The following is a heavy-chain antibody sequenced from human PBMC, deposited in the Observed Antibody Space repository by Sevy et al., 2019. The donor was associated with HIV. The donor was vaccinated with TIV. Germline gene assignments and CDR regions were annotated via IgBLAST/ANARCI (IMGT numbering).Heavy chain of an antibody. V-gene: IGHV3-48*02. J-gene: IGHJ6*02. Sequence: GGSLRLSCAASGFTFSSYSMNWVRQAPGKGLEWVSYISSSSSTIYYANSVKGRFTIYRDNAKNSMYLQMNSLRDEDTAVYYCARDHYCSGGSCYPRYYYYGMDVWGQGTTVTVSS. CDR3: ARDHYCSGGSCYPRYYYYGMDV. D-gene: IGHD2-15*01. CDR2: ISSSSSTI. CDR1: GFTFSSYS.